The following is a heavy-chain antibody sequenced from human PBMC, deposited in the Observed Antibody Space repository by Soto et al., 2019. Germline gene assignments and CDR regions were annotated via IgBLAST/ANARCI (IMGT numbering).Heavy chain of an antibody. V-gene: IGHV3-23*01. CDR2: ISGSGGST. D-gene: IGHD3-10*01. J-gene: IGHJ4*02. Sequence: PGGSLRLSCAASGFTFSSYAMSWVRQAPGKGLEWVSAISGSGGSTYYADSVKGRFTISRDISKNTLYLQMNSLRAEDTAVYYCAKDLGRVSSGSYYMYPFDYWGQGTLVTVS. CDR1: GFTFSSYA. CDR3: AKDLGRVSSGSYYMYPFDY.